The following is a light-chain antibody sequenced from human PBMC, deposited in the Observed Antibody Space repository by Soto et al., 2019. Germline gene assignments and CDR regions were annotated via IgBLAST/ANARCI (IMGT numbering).Light chain of an antibody. Sequence: EILMTQSPATLSVSPGERATLSCRASQSVSSNLAWYQQKPGQATRLLIYVESTRATGIPARFSGSGSGTEFTLTISSLQSEDFAVYYCQQYNNWPFTFGPGTKVDI. J-gene: IGKJ3*01. CDR1: QSVSSN. CDR2: VES. CDR3: QQYNNWPFT. V-gene: IGKV3D-15*01.